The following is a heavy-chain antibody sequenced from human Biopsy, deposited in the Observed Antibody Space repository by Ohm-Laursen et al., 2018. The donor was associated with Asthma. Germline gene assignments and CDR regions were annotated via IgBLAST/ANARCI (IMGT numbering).Heavy chain of an antibody. CDR3: ARDREVYGSGFGALYDYYYYGMDV. V-gene: IGHV3-23*01. CDR1: GFTFSSYA. CDR2: ISGSGGST. Sequence: SLRLSCTAPGFTFSSYAMSWVRQAPGQGLEWVSAISGSGGSTYYADSVKGRFTISRDNAKNSLYLQMNSLRAEDTAVYYCARDREVYGSGFGALYDYYYYGMDVWGQGTTVTVSS. D-gene: IGHD3-10*01. J-gene: IGHJ6*02.